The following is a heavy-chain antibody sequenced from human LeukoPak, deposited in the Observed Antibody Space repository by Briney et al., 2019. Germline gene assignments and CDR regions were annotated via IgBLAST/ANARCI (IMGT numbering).Heavy chain of an antibody. CDR3: ARDPADYYDSSGYSAPRLSDY. CDR1: GGSISSGSYY. CDR2: IYTSGST. J-gene: IGHJ4*02. D-gene: IGHD3-22*01. Sequence: SHTLSLTCTVSGGSISSGSYYWSWIRQPAGQGLEWIGRIYTSGSTNYNPSLKSRVTISVDTSKNQFSLKLSSVTAADTAVYYCARDPADYYDSSGYSAPRLSDYWGQGTLVTVSS. V-gene: IGHV4-61*02.